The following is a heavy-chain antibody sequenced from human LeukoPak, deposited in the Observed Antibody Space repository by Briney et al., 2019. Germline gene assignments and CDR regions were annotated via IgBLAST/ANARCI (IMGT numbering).Heavy chain of an antibody. D-gene: IGHD3-22*01. V-gene: IGHV4-39*01. CDR1: GGSISSSSYY. CDR3: ARHLNSTYYYDSSGYHYGMDV. Sequence: SETLSLTCTVSGGSISSSSYYWGWIRQPPGKGLEWIGSIYYSGSTYYNPSLKSRVTISVDTSKNQFSLKLSSVTAADTAVYYCARHLNSTYYYDSSGYHYGMDVWGQGTTVTVSS. CDR2: IYYSGST. J-gene: IGHJ6*02.